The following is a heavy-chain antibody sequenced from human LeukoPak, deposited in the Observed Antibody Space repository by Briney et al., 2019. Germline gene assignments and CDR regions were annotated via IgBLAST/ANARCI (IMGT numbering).Heavy chain of an antibody. J-gene: IGHJ4*02. D-gene: IGHD5-24*01. CDR3: ARDRAGYTRTGDDY. CDR2: ISWNSGSI. V-gene: IGHV3-9*01. Sequence: PGRSLRLSCAASGFTFDDYAMHWVRQAPGKGLEWVSGISWNSGSIGYADSVKGRFTISRDNAKNSLYLQMNSLRAEDTAVYYCARDRAGYTRTGDDYWGQGTLVTVSS. CDR1: GFTFDDYA.